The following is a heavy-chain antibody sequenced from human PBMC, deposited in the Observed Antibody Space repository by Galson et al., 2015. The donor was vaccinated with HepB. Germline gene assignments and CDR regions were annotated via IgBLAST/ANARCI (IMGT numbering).Heavy chain of an antibody. Sequence: SETLSLTCTVSGDSGTTYYWNWIRQATGKGLEWIGRIHINGKTNYNSSLKSRIIMSLDTSKNQFSLKLKSVTAADTAIYFCAKARRGSTCHDSWGQGTLVIASS. D-gene: IGHD2-2*01. CDR1: GDSGTTYY. CDR2: IHINGKT. CDR3: AKARRGSTCHDS. V-gene: IGHV4-4*07. J-gene: IGHJ5*01.